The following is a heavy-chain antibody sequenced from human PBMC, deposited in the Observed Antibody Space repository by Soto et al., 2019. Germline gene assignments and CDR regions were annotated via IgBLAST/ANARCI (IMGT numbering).Heavy chain of an antibody. CDR2: ISGSGGST. CDR3: AKGAREGGIAVAAPISYETNYYVDY. CDR1: GFTFSSYA. V-gene: IGHV3-23*01. D-gene: IGHD6-19*01. Sequence: EVQLLESGGGLVQPGGSLRLSCAAYGFTFSSYAMSWVRQAPGKGLEWVSAISGSGGSTYYADSVKGQFTISRDNSKNTLYLQMNSLRAEDTAVYYCAKGAREGGIAVAAPISYETNYYVDYWGQGTLVTVSS. J-gene: IGHJ4*02.